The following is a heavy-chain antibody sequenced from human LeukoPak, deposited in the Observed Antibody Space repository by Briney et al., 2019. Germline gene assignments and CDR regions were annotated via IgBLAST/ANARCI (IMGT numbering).Heavy chain of an antibody. CDR1: GFNFSSFA. CDR2: ISYGGSNK. V-gene: IGHV3-30-3*01. J-gene: IGHJ4*02. Sequence: GGPLRLFCAASGFNFSSFAMLCLRQATGKGLDWVAVISYGGSNKYYADSVKGRFTISRDNSKNSLYLQMNSLRPEDTAVYYCARPPQDTARATNGDYWGQPTLVTDSS. D-gene: IGHD5-18*01. CDR3: ARPPQDTARATNGDY.